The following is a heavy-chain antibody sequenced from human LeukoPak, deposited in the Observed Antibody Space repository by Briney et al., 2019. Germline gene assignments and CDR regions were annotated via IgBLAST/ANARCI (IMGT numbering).Heavy chain of an antibody. J-gene: IGHJ4*02. V-gene: IGHV1-69*05. D-gene: IGHD2-15*01. CDR3: AILGSGYCSGGSCLPTFDY. Sequence: GASVKVSCKASGGTFSSYAISWVRQAPGQGLEWMGGIIPIFGTANYAQKFQGRVTITTDESTSTAYMELSSLRSEDTAVYYCAILGSGYCSGGSCLPTFDYWGQGTLVTVSS. CDR1: GGTFSSYA. CDR2: IIPIFGTA.